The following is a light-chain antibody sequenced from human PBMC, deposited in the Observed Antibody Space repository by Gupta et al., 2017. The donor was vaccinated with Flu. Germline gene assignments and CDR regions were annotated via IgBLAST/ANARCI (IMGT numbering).Light chain of an antibody. CDR3: QQYNRWPGT. V-gene: IGKV3-15*01. CDR1: QSVSGY. CDR2: GAS. Sequence: EIVMTQSPPTRSVSPGERATLSCRASQSVSGYLAWYQQKPGQAPRLLIYGASTRATGIPARFSGSGSGTEFTLSIDSLQSEDFAVYYCQQYNRWPGTFGPGTKVDIK. J-gene: IGKJ3*01.